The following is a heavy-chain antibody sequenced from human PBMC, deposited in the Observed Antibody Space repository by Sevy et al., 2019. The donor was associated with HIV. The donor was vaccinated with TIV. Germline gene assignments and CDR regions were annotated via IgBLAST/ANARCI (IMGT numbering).Heavy chain of an antibody. D-gene: IGHD6-13*01. CDR3: ARVRAGTKKVYGMDV. CDR2: ISYDGSNK. V-gene: IGHV3-30-3*01. J-gene: IGHJ6*02. CDR1: GFTFSSYA. Sequence: GGSLRLSCAASGFTFSSYAMHWVRQAPGKGLEWVAVISYDGSNKYYADSVKGRFTISRDNSKNTLYLQMNSLRAEDTAVYYCARVRAGTKKVYGMDVWGQGTTVTVSS.